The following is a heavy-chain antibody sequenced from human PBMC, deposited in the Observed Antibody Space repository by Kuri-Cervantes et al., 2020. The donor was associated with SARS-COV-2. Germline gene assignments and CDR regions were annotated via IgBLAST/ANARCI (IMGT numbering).Heavy chain of an antibody. CDR1: GGSISSSSYY. CDR3: AREAEGSDAFDI. Sequence: GSLRLSCTVSGGSISSSSYYWGWIRQPPGKGLEWIGSIYYSGSTYYNPSLKSRVTVSVDTSKNQFSLKLSSVTAADTAVYYCAREAEGSDAFDIWGQGTMVTVSS. J-gene: IGHJ3*02. CDR2: IYYSGST. V-gene: IGHV4-39*07.